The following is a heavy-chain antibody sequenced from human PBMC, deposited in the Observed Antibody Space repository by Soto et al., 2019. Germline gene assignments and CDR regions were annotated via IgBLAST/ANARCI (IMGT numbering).Heavy chain of an antibody. J-gene: IGHJ4*02. Sequence: QVQLQQWGAGLLKPSETLSLTCAVYGESFSGYYWTWIRQPPGKGLEWIGEINHSGSTNYNTSLKSRVTISVDTSKNQFSLKLSSVTAADTAVYYCARDRRSYSDYFDYWGQGTLDTVSS. V-gene: IGHV4-34*01. CDR1: GESFSGYY. CDR3: ARDRRSYSDYFDY. D-gene: IGHD1-26*01. CDR2: INHSGST.